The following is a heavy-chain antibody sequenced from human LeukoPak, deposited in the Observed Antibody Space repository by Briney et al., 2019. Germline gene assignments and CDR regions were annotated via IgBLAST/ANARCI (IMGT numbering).Heavy chain of an antibody. V-gene: IGHV4-61*08. CDR1: GVSISSGDYS. CDR2: IYYSGST. CDR3: ARGRGLGYYFDY. J-gene: IGHJ4*02. D-gene: IGHD2-15*01. Sequence: PSETLSLTCTVSGVSISSGDYSWTWIRQPPGKGLEWIGYIYYSGSTNYNPSLKSRVTISVDTSKNQFSLKLSSVTAADTAVYYCARGRGLGYYFDYWGQGTLVTVSS.